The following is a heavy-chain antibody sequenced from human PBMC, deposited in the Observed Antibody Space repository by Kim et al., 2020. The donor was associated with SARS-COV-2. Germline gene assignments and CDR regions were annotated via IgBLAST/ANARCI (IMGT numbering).Heavy chain of an antibody. CDR3: VGDRDAS. V-gene: IGHV3-23*01. CDR2: RT. Sequence: RTSYADSVKGRLTISRDNSKRTLYLQMNSLRVEDTAMYYCVGDRDASWGQGTLVTVSS. J-gene: IGHJ5*02.